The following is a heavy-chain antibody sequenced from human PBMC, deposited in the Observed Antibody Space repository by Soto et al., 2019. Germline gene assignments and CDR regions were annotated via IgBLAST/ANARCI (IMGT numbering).Heavy chain of an antibody. D-gene: IGHD3-22*01. Sequence: ASVKVSCKASGYTFTSYSMHWVRQAPGQRLEWMGWINAGNGNTKYSQKFQGRVTITRDTSASTAYMELSSLRSEDTAVYYCARGSGPMIEWHWGQGTLVTVSS. CDR1: GYTFTSYS. CDR3: ARGSGPMIEWH. CDR2: INAGNGNT. V-gene: IGHV1-3*01. J-gene: IGHJ4*02.